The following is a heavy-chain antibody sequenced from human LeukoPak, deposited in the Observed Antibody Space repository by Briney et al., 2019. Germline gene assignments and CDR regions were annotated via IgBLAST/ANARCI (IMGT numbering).Heavy chain of an antibody. CDR1: GGSFSGYY. D-gene: IGHD3-3*01. J-gene: IGHJ4*02. CDR2: INHSGST. V-gene: IGHV4-34*01. CDR3: ARGVRTIFGVVIIRDYFDY. Sequence: SETLSLTCAVYGGSFSGYYWSWIRQPPGKGLEWIGEINHSGSTNYNPSLKSRVTISVDTSKNQFSLKLSSVTAADTAVYYCARGVRTIFGVVIIRDYFDYWGQGPLVTVSS.